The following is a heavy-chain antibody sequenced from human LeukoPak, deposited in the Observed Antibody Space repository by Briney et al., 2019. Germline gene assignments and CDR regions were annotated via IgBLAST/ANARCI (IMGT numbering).Heavy chain of an antibody. J-gene: IGHJ4*02. Sequence: SETLSLTCAVYGGSFSGHYWSWIRQPPGKGLEWIGEINHSGSTNYNPSLKSRVTISVDTSKNQFSLKLTSVTAADTAVYYCARGRGYNSFDYWGQGTLVTVSS. D-gene: IGHD5-24*01. CDR1: GGSFSGHY. CDR3: ARGRGYNSFDY. V-gene: IGHV4-34*01. CDR2: INHSGST.